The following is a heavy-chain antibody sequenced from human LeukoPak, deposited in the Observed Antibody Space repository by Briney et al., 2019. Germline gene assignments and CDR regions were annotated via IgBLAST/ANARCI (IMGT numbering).Heavy chain of an antibody. J-gene: IGHJ6*02. CDR2: VSHEGSSK. D-gene: IGHD4-11*01. CDR1: GYPFSGSD. V-gene: IGHV3-30*03. CDR3: ARPRDTVTAVFRYYGMDV. Sequence: GGSLRLSCAASGYPFSGSDIHWVRPAPGKGLEWVAFVSHEGSSKFYAESVKGRFGISRDNSKSTTYLQMNSQRAEDTAVYYCARPRDTVTAVFRYYGMDVWGQGTTVTVSS.